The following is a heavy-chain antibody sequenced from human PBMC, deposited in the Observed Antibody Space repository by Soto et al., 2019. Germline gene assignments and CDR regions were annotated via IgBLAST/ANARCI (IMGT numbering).Heavy chain of an antibody. V-gene: IGHV3-64D*08. J-gene: IGHJ4*02. CDR3: VCATPRLAYYFDN. Sequence: RRILQTPGKGLEYVSAISSNGGSTYYADSVKGRFTISRDNSKNALYLQMSSLRAEDTAVYYCVCATPRLAYYFDNWGQGTLVTV. CDR2: ISSNGGST. D-gene: IGHD6-19*01.